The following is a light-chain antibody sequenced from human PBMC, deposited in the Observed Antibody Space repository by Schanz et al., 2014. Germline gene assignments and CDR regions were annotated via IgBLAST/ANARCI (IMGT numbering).Light chain of an antibody. CDR3: QQYDASRT. CDR2: GAS. J-gene: IGKJ1*01. CDR1: QSINNY. Sequence: EIVLTQSPPTLSLSPGERATLSCRASQSINNYLAWYQQKPGQAPRLLIYGASSRATGIPDRFSGSGSGTDFTLTISRLEPEDFAVYYCQQYDASRTFGQGTEVEIK. V-gene: IGKV3-20*01.